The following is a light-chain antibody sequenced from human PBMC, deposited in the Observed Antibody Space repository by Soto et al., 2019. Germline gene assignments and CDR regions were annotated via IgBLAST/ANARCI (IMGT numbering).Light chain of an antibody. CDR3: QSFDSSRFYV. CDR2: GNS. CDR1: SSNIGTGYD. Sequence: QSVLTQPPSVSGAPGQGVTISCTGSSSNIGTGYDVHWYQQPPGTAPKLLIYGNSNRPSGVPDRFSGSKSGTSASLAITGLQAEDEADYYCQSFDSSRFYVFGTGTKVTVL. J-gene: IGLJ1*01. V-gene: IGLV1-40*01.